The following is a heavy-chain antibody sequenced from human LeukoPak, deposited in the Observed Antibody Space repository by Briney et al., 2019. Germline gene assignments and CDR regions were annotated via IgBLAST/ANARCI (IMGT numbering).Heavy chain of an antibody. CDR2: IYPDDSDT. J-gene: IGHJ4*02. Sequence: GESLKISCKTSGYTFTRTYWIGWVRQMPGKGLEWVGLIYPDDSDTRYSPSFQGQVTISADKSISTAYLQWSSLKASDTAMYYCARHPGGDYWGQGTLVTVSS. D-gene: IGHD3-10*01. CDR1: GYTFTRTYW. V-gene: IGHV5-51*01. CDR3: ARHPGGDY.